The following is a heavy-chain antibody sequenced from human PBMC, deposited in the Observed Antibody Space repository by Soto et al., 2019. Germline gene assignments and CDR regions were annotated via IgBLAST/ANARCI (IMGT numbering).Heavy chain of an antibody. CDR3: ARAVDTAMVTIRIYYYYYGMDV. D-gene: IGHD5-18*01. V-gene: IGHV1-8*01. CDR2: MNPNSGNT. CDR1: GYTFTSYD. Sequence: GASVKVSCKASGYTFTSYDINWVRQATGQGLEWMGWMNPNSGNTGYAQKFQGRVTMTRNTSISTAYMELSSLRSEDTAVYYCARAVDTAMVTIRIYYYYYGMDVWGQGTTVTVSS. J-gene: IGHJ6*02.